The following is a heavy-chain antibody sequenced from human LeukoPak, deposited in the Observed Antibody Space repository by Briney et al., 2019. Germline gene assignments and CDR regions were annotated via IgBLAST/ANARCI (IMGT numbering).Heavy chain of an antibody. D-gene: IGHD3-22*01. CDR3: ARCYHYYDSSGYYYLFDY. CDR2: IIPIFGTA. V-gene: IGHV1-69*13. CDR1: GYTFTSYD. J-gene: IGHJ4*02. Sequence: GASVKVSCKTSGYTFTSYDISWVRQAPGQGLEWMGGIIPIFGTANYAQKLQGRVTITADESTSTAYMELSSLRSEDTAVYYCARCYHYYDSSGYYYLFDYWGQGTLVTVSS.